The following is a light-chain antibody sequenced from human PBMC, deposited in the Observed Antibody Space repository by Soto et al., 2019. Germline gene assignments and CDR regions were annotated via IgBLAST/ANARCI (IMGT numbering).Light chain of an antibody. CDR2: DAT. Sequence: DIQMTQSPSTLSASVGDRVTITCRASQTISSSLAWYQFNPAKAPTLLIFDATTLQTGVPSRFSGSAFGTEFTITITVLQPDDFATYYCQQHNDYTPVTFGQGTKLEIK. V-gene: IGKV1-5*01. CDR1: QTISSS. CDR3: QQHNDYTPVT. J-gene: IGKJ2*01.